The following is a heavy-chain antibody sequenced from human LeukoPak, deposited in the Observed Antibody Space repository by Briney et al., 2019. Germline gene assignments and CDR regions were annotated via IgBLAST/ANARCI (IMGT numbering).Heavy chain of an antibody. Sequence: PSETLSLTCTVSGGSISSSSYYWGWIRQPPGKGLEWIGSIYHSGSTYYNPSLKSRVTISVDTSKNQFSLKLSSVTAADTAVYYCARADYYDSSSFDYWGQGTLVTVSS. CDR2: IYHSGST. CDR3: ARADYYDSSSFDY. J-gene: IGHJ4*02. D-gene: IGHD3-22*01. V-gene: IGHV4-39*07. CDR1: GGSISSSSYY.